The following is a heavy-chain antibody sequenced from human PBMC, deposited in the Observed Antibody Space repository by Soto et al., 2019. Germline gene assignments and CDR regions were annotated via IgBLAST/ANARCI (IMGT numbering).Heavy chain of an antibody. D-gene: IGHD6-6*01. CDR1: GGSFSGYY. CDR3: ARRGMYSSSYHHY. CDR2: INHSGST. V-gene: IGHV4-34*01. J-gene: IGHJ4*02. Sequence: PSETLSVTCAVYGGSFSGYYWSWIRQPPGKGLEWIGEINHSGSTNYNPSLKSRVTISVDTSKNQFSLKLSSVTAADTAVYYCARRGMYSSSYHHYRGQVPLETVSS.